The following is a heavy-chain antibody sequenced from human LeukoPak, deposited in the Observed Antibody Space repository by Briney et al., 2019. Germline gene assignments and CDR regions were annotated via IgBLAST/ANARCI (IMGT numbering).Heavy chain of an antibody. Sequence: GESPKISCKGSGYTFTSYWIAWVRQMPGKGLEWMGVIYPGDSDTRYSPSFQGQVSISADKSISTVHLQWSSLKASDTAMYYCARQDYYGVDVWGQGTTVTVSS. CDR2: IYPGDSDT. J-gene: IGHJ6*02. CDR1: GYTFTSYW. CDR3: ARQDYYGVDV. V-gene: IGHV5-51*01.